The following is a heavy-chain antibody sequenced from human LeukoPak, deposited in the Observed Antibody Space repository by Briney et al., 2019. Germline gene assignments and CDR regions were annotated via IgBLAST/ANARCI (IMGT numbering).Heavy chain of an antibody. D-gene: IGHD3-10*01. Sequence: GGSLRLSCAPSGFTFSNAGMSWVRQAPGKGLEWVGRIKRKTDGGTTDYAAPVKGRFTISRDDSKSILYLQIHSLKTDDTAVYYCTTEENGSWSCDHWGQGTLVTVSS. CDR1: GFTFSNAG. CDR3: TTEENGSWSCDH. J-gene: IGHJ4*02. CDR2: IKRKTDGGTT. V-gene: IGHV3-15*01.